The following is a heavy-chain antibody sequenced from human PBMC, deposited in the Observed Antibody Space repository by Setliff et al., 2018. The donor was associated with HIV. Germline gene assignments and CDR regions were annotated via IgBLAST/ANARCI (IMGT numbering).Heavy chain of an antibody. CDR2: IYTSGKT. CDR3: ARTRSGTYYGEMNWFDP. V-gene: IGHV4-61*09. D-gene: IGHD3-10*01. J-gene: IGHJ5*02. Sequence: SETLSLTCTVSGDSITRGSYYWSWIRQPAGKGLEWIGHIYTSGKTHYSPSLKSRITISADTSKNQFSLKLKSVTAADTAVYYCARTRSGTYYGEMNWFDPWGQGILVTVSS. CDR1: GDSITRGSYY.